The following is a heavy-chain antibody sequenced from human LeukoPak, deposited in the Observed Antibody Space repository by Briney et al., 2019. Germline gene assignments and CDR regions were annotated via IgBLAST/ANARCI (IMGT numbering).Heavy chain of an antibody. CDR2: ISWNSGSI. J-gene: IGHJ4*02. CDR3: AKGSNYYDSSGYYGGSGAFDY. CDR1: GFTFDDYA. V-gene: IGHV3-9*03. Sequence: PGGSLRLSCAASGFTFDDYAMHWVRQAPGKGLEWVSGISWNSGSIGYADSVKGRFTISRDNAKNSLYLQMNSLRAEDMALYYCAKGSNYYDSSGYYGGSGAFDYWGQGTLVTVSS. D-gene: IGHD3-22*01.